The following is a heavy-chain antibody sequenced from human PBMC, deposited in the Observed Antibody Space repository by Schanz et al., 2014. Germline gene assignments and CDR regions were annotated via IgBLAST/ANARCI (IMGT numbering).Heavy chain of an antibody. Sequence: EVQLVESGGGLVQPGGSLRLSCAASGFTFSTYWMSWVRQAPGKGLEWVSYIRSDNNYIYYADSVKGRFTISRDNAKNSLFLQMNSLRDEDTAVYYCARGPSRGTYYYGMDVWGQGTTVTVSS. CDR1: GFTFSTYW. CDR3: ARGPSRGTYYYGMDV. D-gene: IGHD2-2*01. CDR2: IRSDNNYI. V-gene: IGHV3-21*01. J-gene: IGHJ6*02.